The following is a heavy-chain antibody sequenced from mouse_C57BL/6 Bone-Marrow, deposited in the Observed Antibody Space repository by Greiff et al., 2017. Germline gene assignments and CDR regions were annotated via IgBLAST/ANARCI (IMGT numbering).Heavy chain of an antibody. Sequence: EVKLQESGAELVRPGASVKLSCTASGFNIKDDYMHWVKQRPEQGLEWIGWIDPENGDTEYASKFQGKATITADTSSNTAYLQLSSLTSEDTAVYYCTTFGIGGFDYWGQGTTLTVSS. CDR1: GFNIKDDY. V-gene: IGHV14-4*01. CDR3: TTFGIGGFDY. J-gene: IGHJ2*01. CDR2: IDPENGDT. D-gene: IGHD2-14*01.